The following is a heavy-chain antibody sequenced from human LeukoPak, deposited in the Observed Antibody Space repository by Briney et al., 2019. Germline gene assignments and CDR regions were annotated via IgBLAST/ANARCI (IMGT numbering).Heavy chain of an antibody. V-gene: IGHV3-23*01. CDR3: AKDVGKWESLHFFDY. CDR2: ISGSGAST. D-gene: IGHD1-26*01. CDR1: GFTFSSYA. Sequence: PGGSLRLSCAASGFTFSSYAMSWVRQAPGKGLEWISGISGSGASTYYADSVKGRFTISRDDSRSTLYLQMNSLRGDDTAVYYCAKDVGKWESLHFFDYWGQGTLVTVSS. J-gene: IGHJ4*02.